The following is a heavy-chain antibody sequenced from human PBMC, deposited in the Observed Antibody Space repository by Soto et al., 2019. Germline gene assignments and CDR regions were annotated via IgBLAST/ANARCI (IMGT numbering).Heavy chain of an antibody. J-gene: IGHJ6*02. CDR3: TRGNYYGMDV. CDR1: GFTFSNYF. Sequence: GGSLRLSCAASGFTFSNYFMHWVRQAPGKGLVWVSRINSDGSTTSYADSVKGRFTISRDNAKNTLYLQMNSLRAEDTAVYYCTRGNYYGMDVWGQGTTVTVAS. V-gene: IGHV3-74*01. CDR2: INSDGSTT.